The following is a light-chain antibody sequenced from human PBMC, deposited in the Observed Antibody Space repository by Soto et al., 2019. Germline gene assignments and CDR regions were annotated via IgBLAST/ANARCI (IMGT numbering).Light chain of an antibody. CDR3: GTGGSSLSAEV. Sequence: QSVLTQPPAVSAAPGQKVTISCSGSNSNIGNNYVSWYQHLPGTAPKLLIYDDNKRPSAIPDRFSASKSGTSATLGIIGLQTGDEDDYYCGTGGSSLSAEVFGGGTKLTVL. CDR1: NSNIGNNY. V-gene: IGLV1-51*01. CDR2: DDN. J-gene: IGLJ2*01.